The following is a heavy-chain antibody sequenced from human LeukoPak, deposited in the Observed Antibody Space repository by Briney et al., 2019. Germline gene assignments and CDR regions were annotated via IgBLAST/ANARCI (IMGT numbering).Heavy chain of an antibody. D-gene: IGHD3-10*01. CDR3: ARQSTIYYGSGSYFDY. CDR2: IYYSGST. J-gene: IGHJ4*02. V-gene: IGHV4-59*08. Sequence: PSETLSLTCTVSGGSISSYYWSWIRQPPGKGLEWIGYIYYSGSTNYNPSLKSRVTISVDTSKNQFSLKLSSVTAADTAVYYCARQSTIYYGSGSYFDYWGQGTLVTVSS. CDR1: GGSISSYY.